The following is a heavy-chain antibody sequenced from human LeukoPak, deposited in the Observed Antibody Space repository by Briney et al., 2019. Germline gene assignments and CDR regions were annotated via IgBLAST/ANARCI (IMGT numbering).Heavy chain of an antibody. J-gene: IGHJ4*02. CDR2: IVVGSGDT. V-gene: IGHV1-58*02. CDR1: GFTFTSSA. CDR3: ASRGLVPTGYFDY. D-gene: IGHD3/OR15-3a*01. Sequence: ASVKVSCKASGFTFTSSAMQGVRQPRGQRLEWIGWIVVGSGDTDYAQKFQERVTITRDMSTGTAYMELSSLRSEDTAVYYCASRGLVPTGYFDYWGQGTLVTVSS.